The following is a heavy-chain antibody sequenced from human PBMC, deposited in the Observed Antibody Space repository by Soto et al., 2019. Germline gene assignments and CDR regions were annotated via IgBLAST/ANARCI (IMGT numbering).Heavy chain of an antibody. Sequence: GGSLRLSCAASGFTFSSYSMNWVRQAPGKGLEWVSYISSSSSTIYYADSVKGRFTISRDNAKNSLYLQMNSLRDEDTAVYYCTRRRGLLWFGELLYPSRDESNDNYYYYGMDVWGQGTTVTVSS. V-gene: IGHV3-48*02. CDR3: TRRRGLLWFGELLYPSRDESNDNYYYYGMDV. D-gene: IGHD3-10*01. J-gene: IGHJ6*02. CDR2: ISSSSSTI. CDR1: GFTFSSYS.